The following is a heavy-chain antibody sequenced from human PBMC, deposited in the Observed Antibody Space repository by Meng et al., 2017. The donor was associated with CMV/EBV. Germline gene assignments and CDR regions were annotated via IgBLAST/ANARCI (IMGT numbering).Heavy chain of an antibody. J-gene: IGHJ4*02. CDR3: TTGHY. CDR2: IKTKTDGGTT. CDR1: GFIFSKAW. V-gene: IGHV3-15*01. Sequence: LRLSCAASGFIFSKAWMIWVRQAPGKGLEWVGRIKTKTDGGTTEYAAPVKGRFTISRDDSKTTLFLQMNSLKIEDTAVYYCTTGHYWGQGTLVTVSS.